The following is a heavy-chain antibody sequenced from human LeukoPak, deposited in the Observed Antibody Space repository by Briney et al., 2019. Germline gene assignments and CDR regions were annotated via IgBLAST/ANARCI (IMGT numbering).Heavy chain of an antibody. Sequence: GGSLSLSCAASGFTFSSYWMAWVRQAPGKGLEWVANINQDGSHKYYVDSVKGRFTISRDNAKNSLYLQMNSLRAEDTAVYYCARDWEQQLATISMDVWGQGTTVTVSS. D-gene: IGHD6-13*01. J-gene: IGHJ6*02. CDR2: INQDGSHK. CDR1: GFTFSSYW. CDR3: ARDWEQQLATISMDV. V-gene: IGHV3-7*03.